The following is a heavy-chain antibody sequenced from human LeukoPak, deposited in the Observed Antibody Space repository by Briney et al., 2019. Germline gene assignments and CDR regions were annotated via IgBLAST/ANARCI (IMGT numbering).Heavy chain of an antibody. D-gene: IGHD3-9*01. Sequence: GGSLRLSCAASGFTFSSYEMNWVRQAPGKGLEWVSAISGSGGSTYYADSVKGRFTISRDNSKNTLYLQMNSLRAEDTAVYYCAKARTYYDILTGYFDYWGQGTLVTVSS. V-gene: IGHV3-23*01. CDR1: GFTFSSYE. J-gene: IGHJ4*02. CDR2: ISGSGGST. CDR3: AKARTYYDILTGYFDY.